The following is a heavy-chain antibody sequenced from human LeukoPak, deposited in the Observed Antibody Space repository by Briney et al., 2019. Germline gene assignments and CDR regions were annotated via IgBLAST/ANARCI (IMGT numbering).Heavy chain of an antibody. CDR1: GFTFSSYA. CDR3: AKGGLGSGWFPPDAPFDY. V-gene: IGHV3-23*01. D-gene: IGHD6-13*01. J-gene: IGHJ4*02. Sequence: GGSLRLSCAASGFTFSSYAMSWVRQAPGKGLEWVSAISGSGGSTYYADSVKGRFTISRDNSKNTLYLQMNSLRAEDTAVYYCAKGGLGSGWFPPDAPFDYWGQGTLVTVSS. CDR2: ISGSGGST.